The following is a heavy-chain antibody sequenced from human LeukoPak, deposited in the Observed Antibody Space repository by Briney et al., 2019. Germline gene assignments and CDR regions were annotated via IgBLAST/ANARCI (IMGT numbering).Heavy chain of an antibody. V-gene: IGHV3-30-3*01. CDR3: ARAIRFGVVIMWYYYYGMDV. CDR2: ISYDGSNK. J-gene: IGHJ6*02. D-gene: IGHD3-3*01. Sequence: GGSLRLSCAASGFTFSSYAMHWVRQAPGKGLEWVAVISYDGSNKYYADSVKGRFTISRDNSKNTLYLQMNSLGAEDTAVYYCARAIRFGVVIMWYYYYGMDVWGQGTTVTVSS. CDR1: GFTFSSYA.